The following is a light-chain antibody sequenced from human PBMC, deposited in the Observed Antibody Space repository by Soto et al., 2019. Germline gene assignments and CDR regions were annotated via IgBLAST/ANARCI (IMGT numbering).Light chain of an antibody. CDR3: SSYTSSSTLYV. V-gene: IGLV2-14*01. CDR2: EVS. Sequence: QSVLTQPASVSRSPGQSITISCTGTSSDVGGYNYVSWYQQHPGKAPKLMIYEVSNRPSGVSNRFSGSKSGNTASLTISGLPAEDDADYYCSSYTSSSTLYVFGTGTKVTVL. CDR1: SSDVGGYNY. J-gene: IGLJ1*01.